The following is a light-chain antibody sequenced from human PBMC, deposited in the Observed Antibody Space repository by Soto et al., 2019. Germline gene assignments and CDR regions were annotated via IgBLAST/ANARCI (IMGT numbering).Light chain of an antibody. CDR2: DVS. CDR3: SSYTSSSFL. J-gene: IGLJ2*01. V-gene: IGLV2-14*01. CDR1: SSDVGGYNY. Sequence: QSALTQPASVSGSPGQSITISCTGTSSDVGGYNYVSWYQQHPGKAPKLMIYDVSNRPSGVSNRFSGSKSGNTASLTIFGLQAEDEADYYCSSYTSSSFLFGGGTKVTVL.